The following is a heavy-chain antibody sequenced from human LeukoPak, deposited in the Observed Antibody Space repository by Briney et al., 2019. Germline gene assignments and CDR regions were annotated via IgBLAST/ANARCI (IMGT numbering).Heavy chain of an antibody. D-gene: IGHD2-2*01. CDR3: AKVGCSSTSCFVYYGMDV. CDR2: ISGSGGST. J-gene: IGHJ6*02. CDR1: GFTFSSYA. Sequence: GGSLRLPCAASGFTFSSYAMSWVRQAPGKGLEWVSAISGSGGSTYYADSVKGRFTISRDNSKNTLYLQMNSLRAEDTAVYYCAKVGCSSTSCFVYYGMDVWGQGTTVTVSS. V-gene: IGHV3-23*01.